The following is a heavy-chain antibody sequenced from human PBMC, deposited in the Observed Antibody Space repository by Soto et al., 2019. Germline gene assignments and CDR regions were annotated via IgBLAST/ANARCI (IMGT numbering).Heavy chain of an antibody. CDR3: AKDSALPYSGSFFDY. Sequence: EVQLLESGGGLVQPGRSLRLSCAASGFTFSSYSMSWVRQAPGKGLECVSSISGSGGDTFYAASVKGRFTISRDNSKNTLYLQVTGLRAEDTALYFCAKDSALPYSGSFFDYWGQGTLVTVSS. V-gene: IGHV3-23*01. CDR2: ISGSGGDT. D-gene: IGHD1-26*01. CDR1: GFTFSSYS. J-gene: IGHJ4*02.